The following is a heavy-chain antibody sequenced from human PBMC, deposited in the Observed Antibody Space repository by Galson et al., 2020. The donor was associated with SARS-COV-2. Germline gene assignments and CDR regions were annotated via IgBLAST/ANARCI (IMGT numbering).Heavy chain of an antibody. CDR2: INPNSGGT. CDR1: GYTFTANY. V-gene: IGHV1-2*02. Sequence: ASVKVSCKASGYTFTANYMHWVRQAPGQGLEWMGWINPNSGGTNYAQKFRGRVTMTRDTSIRTAYMELSRLRSDDTAVYYCARERFLEWLLKQRHQQYGMDVWGQGTTVTVSS. D-gene: IGHD3-3*01. J-gene: IGHJ6*02. CDR3: ARERFLEWLLKQRHQQYGMDV.